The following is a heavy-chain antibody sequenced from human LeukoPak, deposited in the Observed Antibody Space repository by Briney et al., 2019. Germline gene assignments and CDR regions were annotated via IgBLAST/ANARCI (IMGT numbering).Heavy chain of an antibody. CDR2: IYYSGST. CDR3: ARDRVGGATAAFDI. CDR1: GGSISSCY. D-gene: IGHD1-26*01. J-gene: IGHJ3*02. Sequence: PSETLSLTCTVSGGSISSCYWSWIRQPPGKGLEWIGYIYYSGSTNYNASLTNRVTISVDRSKNQFSLKLSSVTAADTAVYYCARDRVGGATAAFDIWGQGTMVTASS. V-gene: IGHV4-59*01.